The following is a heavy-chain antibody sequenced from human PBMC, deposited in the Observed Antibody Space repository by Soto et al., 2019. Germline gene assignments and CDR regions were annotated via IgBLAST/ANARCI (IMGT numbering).Heavy chain of an antibody. CDR1: GFSFSTNV. Sequence: QVQLVESGGDVVQPGTSLRLSCAASGFSFSTNVLHLVRQAPGKGLEWVAVMSPSGAEKYYTDSVKGRFTISRDNSKNTLYLQMNSLTTDDTAVYYCALDNIPGAPDYFDHWGQGTLVTVSS. CDR3: ALDNIPGAPDYFDH. CDR2: MSPSGAEK. V-gene: IGHV3-30-3*01. J-gene: IGHJ4*02. D-gene: IGHD1-20*01.